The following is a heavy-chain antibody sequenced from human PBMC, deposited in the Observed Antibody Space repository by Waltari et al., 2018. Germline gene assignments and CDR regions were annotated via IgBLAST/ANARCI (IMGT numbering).Heavy chain of an antibody. J-gene: IGHJ4*02. Sequence: QVQLVQSGAEVKKPGSSVKVSCKASGGTFSSYAISWVRQAPGQGLEWMGGIIPILGIANYAQKFQGRVTSTADKSTSTAYMELSSLRSEDTAVYYWARAASGYSGYDALMHYWGQGTLVTVSS. CDR1: GGTFSSYA. CDR3: ARAASGYSGYDALMHY. CDR2: IIPILGIA. V-gene: IGHV1-69*10. D-gene: IGHD5-12*01.